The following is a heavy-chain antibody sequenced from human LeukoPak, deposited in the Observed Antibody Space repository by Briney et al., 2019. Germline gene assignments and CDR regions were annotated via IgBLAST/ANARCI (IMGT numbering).Heavy chain of an antibody. D-gene: IGHD3-22*01. V-gene: IGHV3-30*02. CDR1: GFTFSSYG. CDR2: IRYDGSNK. Sequence: PGGPLRLSCAASGFTFSSYGMHWVRQAPGKGLEWVAFIRYDGSNKYYADSVKGRFTISRDNSKNTLYLQMNSRRAEDTAVYYCAKGSITMIVVVNEYFQHWGQGTLVTVSS. J-gene: IGHJ1*01. CDR3: AKGSITMIVVVNEYFQH.